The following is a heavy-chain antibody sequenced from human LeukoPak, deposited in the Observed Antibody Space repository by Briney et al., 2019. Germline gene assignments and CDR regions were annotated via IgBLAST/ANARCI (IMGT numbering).Heavy chain of an antibody. J-gene: IGHJ4*02. V-gene: IGHV3-64*02. D-gene: IGHD3-3*01. CDR2: INYNGGAT. CDR1: GFKFSNSS. Sequence: PGGSLRLSCAASGFKFSNSSMHWVRQAPGKRLEYVSAINYNGGATYYADSVKGRFTISRDNSKNTLYLQMGSLRPEDMAVYYCATWNRYSHIYWGQGTLVTLSS. CDR3: ATWNRYSHIY.